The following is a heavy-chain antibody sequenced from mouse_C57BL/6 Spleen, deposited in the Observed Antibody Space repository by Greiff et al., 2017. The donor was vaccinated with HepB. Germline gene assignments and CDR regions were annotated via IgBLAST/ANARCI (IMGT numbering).Heavy chain of an antibody. D-gene: IGHD2-5*01. CDR2: IYPGDGDT. CDR1: GYAFSSSW. J-gene: IGHJ2*01. CDR3: ARYGAYYSNAYYFDY. Sequence: QVQLQQSGPELVKPGASVKISCKASGYAFSSSWMNWVKQRPGKGLEWIGRIYPGDGDTNYNGKFKGKATLTEDKSSSTAYMQLSSLTSEDSAVYYCARYGAYYSNAYYFDYWGQGTTLTVSS. V-gene: IGHV1-82*01.